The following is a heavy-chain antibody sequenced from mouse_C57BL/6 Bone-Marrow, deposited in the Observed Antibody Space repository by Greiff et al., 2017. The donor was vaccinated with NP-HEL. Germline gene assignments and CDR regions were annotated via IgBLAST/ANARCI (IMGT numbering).Heavy chain of an antibody. D-gene: IGHD2-3*01. CDR3: ASGYYRYWYFDF. CDR2: IHPNSGST. J-gene: IGHJ1*03. Sequence: QVQLQQPGAELVKPGASVKLSCKASGYTFTSYWMHWVKQRPGQGLEWIGMIHPNSGSTNYNEKFKSKATLTVDKSSSTAYMQLSSLTSEDSAVYYCASGYYRYWYFDFWGTGTTVTVSS. CDR1: GYTFTSYW. V-gene: IGHV1-64*01.